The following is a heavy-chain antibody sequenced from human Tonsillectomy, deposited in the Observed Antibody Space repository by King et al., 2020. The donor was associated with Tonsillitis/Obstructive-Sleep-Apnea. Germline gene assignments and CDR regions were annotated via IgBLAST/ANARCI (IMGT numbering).Heavy chain of an antibody. D-gene: IGHD3-22*01. CDR2: IKQDGSEK. CDR3: VSGAGWLPDY. CDR1: GFTSSGHW. Sequence: QLVQSGGGLVQPGGSLRLSCAASGFTSSGHWMNWVRQAPGKGLEWVANIKQDGSEKNYVDSVKGRFTISRDNAKNSLYLQMNSLRAEDTAGYYCVSGAGWLPDYWGQGTLVTVSS. V-gene: IGHV3-7*03. J-gene: IGHJ4*02.